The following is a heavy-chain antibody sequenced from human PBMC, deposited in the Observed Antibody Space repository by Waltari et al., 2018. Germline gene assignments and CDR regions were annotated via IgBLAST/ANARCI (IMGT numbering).Heavy chain of an antibody. D-gene: IGHD3-16*02. V-gene: IGHV4-34*02. CDR2: INYASIT. J-gene: IGHJ4*02. CDR3: AGSRGSYRPFDY. CDR1: DGSFRGYY. Sequence: QVQLQQWGAGLLKPSENLSLPSAYVPDGSFRGYYWSWFRQPPGKGLEWIGQINYASITNHNPSLQSRVTMSLDTSKTQFSLRLKSLTAADTALYYCAGSRGSYRPFDYLGQGTLVTVSS.